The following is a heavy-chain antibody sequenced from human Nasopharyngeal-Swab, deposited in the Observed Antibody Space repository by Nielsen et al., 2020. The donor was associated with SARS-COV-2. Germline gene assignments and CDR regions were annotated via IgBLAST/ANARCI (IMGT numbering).Heavy chain of an antibody. CDR3: ARGWYDFWSGYFSNGMDV. CDR2: IFYSGTT. Sequence: SETLSLTCSVSGASISSSDYHWGWIRQPPGKGLEWIGNIFYSGTTYYNPSLQSRVTTSVDTSKNQFSLKLSSVTAADTAVYYCARGWYDFWSGYFSNGMDVWGQGTTVTVSS. CDR1: GASISSSDYH. D-gene: IGHD3-3*01. V-gene: IGHV4-39*07. J-gene: IGHJ6*02.